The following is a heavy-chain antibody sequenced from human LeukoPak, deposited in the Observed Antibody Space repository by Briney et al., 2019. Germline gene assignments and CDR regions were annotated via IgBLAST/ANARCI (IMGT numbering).Heavy chain of an antibody. D-gene: IGHD3-10*01. CDR1: GYTFTSYG. Sequence: GASVKVSCKASGYTFTSYGISWVRQAPGQGLEWMGWISAYNGNTNYAQKLQGRVTMTTDTSTSTAYMELRSLRSDDTAVYYCARDKGITMVRGAIDYWGQGTLVTVSS. V-gene: IGHV1-18*01. J-gene: IGHJ4*02. CDR2: ISAYNGNT. CDR3: ARDKGITMVRGAIDY.